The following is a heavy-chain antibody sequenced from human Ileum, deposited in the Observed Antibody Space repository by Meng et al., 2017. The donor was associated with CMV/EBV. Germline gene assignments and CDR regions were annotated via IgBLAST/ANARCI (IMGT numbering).Heavy chain of an antibody. D-gene: IGHD2-2*01. CDR2: IYTGGRT. CDR3: ARDSDSYQGGGGDKLFGIDV. V-gene: IGHV3-66*02. CDR1: GFIFDNFG. Sequence: GGSLRLSCAASGFIFDNFGMSWVRQAPGKGLEWVSLIYTGGRTYYADSVKGRFTISRDYSKNTLYLRMNNLRPEDTAVYYCARDSDSYQGGGGDKLFGIDVWGQGTTVTVSS. J-gene: IGHJ6*02.